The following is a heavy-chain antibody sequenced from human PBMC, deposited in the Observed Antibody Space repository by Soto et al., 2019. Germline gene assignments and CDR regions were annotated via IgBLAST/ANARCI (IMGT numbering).Heavy chain of an antibody. CDR3: ARQVTAAGKGEFDY. D-gene: IGHD6-13*01. CDR2: IYYSGST. Sequence: QLQLQESGPGLVKPSETLSLTCTVSGGSISSSSYYWGWIRQPPGKGLEWIGSIYYSGSTYYNPSLKSRVTISVDTSKSECSLKLSSVTAADTAVYYCARQVTAAGKGEFDYWGQGTLVTVSS. V-gene: IGHV4-39*01. CDR1: GGSISSSSYY. J-gene: IGHJ4*02.